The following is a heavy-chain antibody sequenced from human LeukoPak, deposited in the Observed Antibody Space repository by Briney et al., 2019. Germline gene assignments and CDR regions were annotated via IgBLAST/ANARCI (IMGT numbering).Heavy chain of an antibody. Sequence: ASVKVSCKASGGTFSSYAISWVRQAPGQGLEWMGRIIPSLGIANYAQKFQGRVTITADKSTSTAYMELSSLRSEDTAVYYCARDGTRRQWGLHTVGDYFDYWGQGTLVTVSS. D-gene: IGHD1-26*01. CDR3: ARDGTRRQWGLHTVGDYFDY. CDR1: GGTFSSYA. V-gene: IGHV1-69*04. CDR2: IIPSLGIA. J-gene: IGHJ4*02.